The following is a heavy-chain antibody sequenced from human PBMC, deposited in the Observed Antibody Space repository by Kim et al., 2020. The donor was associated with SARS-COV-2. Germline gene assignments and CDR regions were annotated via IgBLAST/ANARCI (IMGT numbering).Heavy chain of an antibody. D-gene: IGHD2-2*01. J-gene: IGHJ6*02. CDR1: GYSFTSYW. Sequence: GESLKISCKGSGYSFTSYWIGWVRQMPGKGLEWMGIIYPGDSDTRYSPSFQGQVTISADKSISTAYLQWSSLKASDTAMYYCARQRGYCSSTSCFYEGYYYYGMDVWGQGTTVTVSS. V-gene: IGHV5-51*01. CDR3: ARQRGYCSSTSCFYEGYYYYGMDV. CDR2: IYPGDSDT.